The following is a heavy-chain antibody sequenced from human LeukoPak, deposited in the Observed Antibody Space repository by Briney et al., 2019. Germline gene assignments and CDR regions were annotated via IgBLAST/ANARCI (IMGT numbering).Heavy chain of an antibody. D-gene: IGHD3-22*01. CDR2: INPNSGGT. V-gene: IGHV1-2*02. CDR1: GYTFTGYY. Sequence: ASVKVSCKASGYTFTGYYMHWVRQAPGQGLEWMGWINPNSGGTNYAQKFQGRVTMTRDTSISTAYMELSRLRSDDTAVYYCARDQGYYDSSGYLLWGQGTMVTVSS. CDR3: ARDQGYYDSSGYLL. J-gene: IGHJ3*01.